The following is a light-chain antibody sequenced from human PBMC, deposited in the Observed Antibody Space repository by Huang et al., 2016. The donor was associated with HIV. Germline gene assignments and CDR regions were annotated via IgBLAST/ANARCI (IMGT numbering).Light chain of an antibody. CDR2: ASS. J-gene: IGKJ2*01. CDR3: QQTFATPYT. V-gene: IGKV1-39*01. Sequence: DIKMTQSPSSMSASVGDRVTITCRASQSISNYLNWYQQKLGEVPKLLYCASSSLQAGVPSRFSGSGSGTDFTLTITNLRPEDFATYYCQQTFATPYTFGQGTKLDIK. CDR1: QSISNY.